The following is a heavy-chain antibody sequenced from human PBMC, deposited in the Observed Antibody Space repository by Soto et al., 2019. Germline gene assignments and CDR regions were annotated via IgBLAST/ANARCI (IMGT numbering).Heavy chain of an antibody. CDR2: INHSGST. CDR3: ARGLGGIAAAGTSWDY. V-gene: IGHV4-34*01. CDR1: GGSFSGYY. Sequence: PSETLSLTCAVYGGSFSGYYWSWIRQPPGKGLEWIGEINHSGSTNYNPSLKSRVTISVDTSKNQFSLKLSSVTAADTAVYYCARGLGGIAAAGTSWDYWGQGTLVTVSS. J-gene: IGHJ4*02. D-gene: IGHD6-13*01.